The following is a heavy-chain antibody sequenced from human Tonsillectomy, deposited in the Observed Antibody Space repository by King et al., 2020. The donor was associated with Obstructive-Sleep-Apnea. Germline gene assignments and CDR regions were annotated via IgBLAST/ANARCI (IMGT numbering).Heavy chain of an antibody. J-gene: IGHJ4*02. CDR3: ARDRGVQLWTFDS. CDR2: INAGNGDT. V-gene: IGHV1-3*01. CDR1: GYTFPNYA. Sequence: QLVQSGAEVKRPGASVKVSCKASGYTFPNYAIHWVRQAPGQRFEWMGWINAGNGDTKSSQNFQGRVTITRETSANTAYMELSSLRSEDTAVYYCARDRGVQLWTFDSWGQGTLVTVSS. D-gene: IGHD1-1*01.